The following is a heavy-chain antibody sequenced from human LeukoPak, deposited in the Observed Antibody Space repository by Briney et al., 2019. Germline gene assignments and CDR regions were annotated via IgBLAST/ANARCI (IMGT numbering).Heavy chain of an antibody. V-gene: IGHV1-8*03. Sequence: ASVKVSCKASGYTFTSYDINWVRQATGQGLEWMGWMNPNSGNTGYAQKFQGRVTITRNTSISAAYMELSSLRSEDTAVYYCARGITGEYYYYYMDVWGKGTTVTVSS. J-gene: IGHJ6*03. CDR2: MNPNSGNT. CDR3: ARGITGEYYYYYMDV. CDR1: GYTFTSYD. D-gene: IGHD7-27*01.